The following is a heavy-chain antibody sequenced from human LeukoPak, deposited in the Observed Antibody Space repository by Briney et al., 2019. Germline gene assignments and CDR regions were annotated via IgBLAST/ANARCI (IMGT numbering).Heavy chain of an antibody. CDR1: GCSINSYY. D-gene: IGHD2-15*01. CDR2: IYYSGST. Sequence: SETLSLTCTVSGCSINSYYWSWIRQPPGKGLEWIGYIYYSGSTNYNPSLKSRVTISVDTSNNKFSLKLTSLTAADTAVYYCVRHLSAGRPAFDIWGQGTMVTVSS. V-gene: IGHV4-59*08. J-gene: IGHJ3*02. CDR3: VRHLSAGRPAFDI.